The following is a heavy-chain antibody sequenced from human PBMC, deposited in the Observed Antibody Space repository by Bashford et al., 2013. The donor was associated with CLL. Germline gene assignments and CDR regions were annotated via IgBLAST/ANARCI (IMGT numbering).Heavy chain of an antibody. CDR1: ILFQWRL. Sequence: GGPLRLSCASLWILFQWRLDELGPPGSREGGLEWVGRIKNTVHGGATDYAAPVKGRFTISRDDSQQTVDLQMNSLKTDDTGVYYCTRVGNLDDDYFLDDASDIWAPRDNGH. D-gene: IGHD5-12*01. CDR2: IKNTVHGGAT. CDR3: TRVGNLDDDYFLDDASDI. V-gene: IGHV3-15*01. J-gene: IGHJ3*02.